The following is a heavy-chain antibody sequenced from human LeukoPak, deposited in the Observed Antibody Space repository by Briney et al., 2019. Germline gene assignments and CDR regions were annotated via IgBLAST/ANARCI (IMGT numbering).Heavy chain of an antibody. D-gene: IGHD5-12*01. CDR3: AKDLSPYSGYDYHYYGMDV. CDR1: GFTFDDYA. Sequence: GGSPRLSCAASGFTFDDYAMHWVRHAPGKGLEWVSLISWDGGSTYYADSVKSRFTISRDNSKNSLYLQMNSLRAEDTAVYYCAKDLSPYSGYDYHYYGMDVWGQGTTVTVSS. CDR2: ISWDGGST. J-gene: IGHJ6*02. V-gene: IGHV3-43D*03.